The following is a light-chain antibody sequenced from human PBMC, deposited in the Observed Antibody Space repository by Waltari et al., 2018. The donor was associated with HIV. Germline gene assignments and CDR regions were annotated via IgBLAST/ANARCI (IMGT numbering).Light chain of an antibody. Sequence: QSVSTQPPSVSAAPGQKVTISCSGSISNIRNNSVSWYQHLPGTAPKLLIYGDDKRYPGIPDRISASKSGTSATLAITGLQTGDEADYYCASWDSSLSVLFGGGTKLAVL. CDR1: ISNIRNNS. CDR2: GDD. CDR3: ASWDSSLSVL. V-gene: IGLV1-51*02. J-gene: IGLJ2*01.